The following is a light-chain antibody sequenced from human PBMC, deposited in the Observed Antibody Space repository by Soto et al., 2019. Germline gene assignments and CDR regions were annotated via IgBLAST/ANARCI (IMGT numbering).Light chain of an antibody. CDR2: EVS. V-gene: IGLV2-14*01. J-gene: IGLJ1*01. CDR1: SSDVGAYTS. CDR3: SSYKSDNRSYV. Sequence: QSVLTQPASVSASPGQSITISCTGTSSDVGAYTSASWYQQHPGKVPKVVIYEVSNRPSGVSNRFSGSKSGNTASLTISGLQAEDEAQYYCSSYKSDNRSYVLGTGTKV.